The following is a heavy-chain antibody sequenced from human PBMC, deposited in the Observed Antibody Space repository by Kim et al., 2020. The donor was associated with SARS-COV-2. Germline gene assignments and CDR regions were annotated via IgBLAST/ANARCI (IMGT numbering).Heavy chain of an antibody. CDR1: GFTFSNYA. J-gene: IGHJ4*02. D-gene: IGHD1-26*01. CDR3: AKRQTTALCGLDN. Sequence: GGSLRLSCAASGFTFSNYAMSWVRQGPGKGLEWVSSISADKTGTYYADSVKGRFTISRDNNKNTLFLQMDSLRAEDTALYYCAKRQTTALCGLDNWGQG. V-gene: IGHV3-23*01. CDR2: ISADKTGT.